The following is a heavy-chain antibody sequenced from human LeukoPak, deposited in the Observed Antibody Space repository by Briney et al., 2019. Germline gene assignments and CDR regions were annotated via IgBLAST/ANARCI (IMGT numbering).Heavy chain of an antibody. CDR3: ARAPSPFYAFDI. Sequence: SETLSLTCTVSGGSISSGDYYWSWIRQPPGKGLEWIGYIYYSGSTYYNPSLKSRVTISVDTSKNQFSLTLSSVTAADTAVYYCARAPSPFYAFDIWGQGTMVTVSS. CDR2: IYYSGST. J-gene: IGHJ3*02. D-gene: IGHD3-16*01. V-gene: IGHV4-30-4*08. CDR1: GGSISSGDYY.